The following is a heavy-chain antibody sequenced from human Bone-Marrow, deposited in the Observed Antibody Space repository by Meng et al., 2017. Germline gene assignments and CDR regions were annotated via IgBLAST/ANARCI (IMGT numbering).Heavy chain of an antibody. V-gene: IGHV1-69*05. CDR2: IIPIFGTA. CDR3: ARDLVSSGSYYADAFDI. CDR1: GGTFSSYA. J-gene: IGHJ3*02. Sequence: SVKVSCKASGGTFSSYAISWVRQAPGQGLEWMGGIIPIFGTANYAQKFQGRVTITTDESTSTAYMELSSLRSEDTAVYYCARDLVSSGSYYADAFDIWGHGTMVTVSS. D-gene: IGHD1-26*01.